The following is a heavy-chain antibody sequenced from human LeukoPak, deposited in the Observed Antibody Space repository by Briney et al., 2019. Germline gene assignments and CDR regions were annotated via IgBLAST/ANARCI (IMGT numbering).Heavy chain of an antibody. CDR3: AREGRGGIDGYNIEDTK. CDR2: ISSSSGTI. J-gene: IGHJ4*02. V-gene: IGHV3-48*01. D-gene: IGHD5-24*01. Sequence: PGGSLRLSCSASGFTFSSYGMHWVRQAPGKGLEWVSYISSSSGTIYYTDSVKGRFTISRDNAKNSLYLQMNSLRAEDTAVYFCAREGRGGIDGYNIEDTKWGQGTLVTVSS. CDR1: GFTFSSYG.